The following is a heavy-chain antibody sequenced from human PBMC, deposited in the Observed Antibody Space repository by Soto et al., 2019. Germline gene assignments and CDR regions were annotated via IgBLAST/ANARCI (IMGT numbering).Heavy chain of an antibody. CDR1: GDPLHIGGYY. Sequence: SETLSLTCSVSGDPLHIGGYYWTWIRQRPGEGLEWMGYIYYTGKTYYNPSLESRLTMSVDRSKNQFSLKLNSVTAADTAVYYCGRDLTSNANCIDPWGQGTLVTVPQ. V-gene: IGHV4-31*03. CDR2: IYYTGKT. D-gene: IGHD2-2*01. CDR3: GRDLTSNANCIDP. J-gene: IGHJ5*02.